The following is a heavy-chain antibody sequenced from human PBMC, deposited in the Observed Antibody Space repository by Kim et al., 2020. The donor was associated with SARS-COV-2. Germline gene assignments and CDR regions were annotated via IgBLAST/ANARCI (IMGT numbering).Heavy chain of an antibody. CDR3: ARVRGVIIPNWFDP. CDR1: GFTFSSYW. V-gene: IGHV3-7*03. J-gene: IGHJ5*02. Sequence: GGSLRLSCAASGFTFSSYWMSWVRQAPGKGLEWVANIKQDGSEKYYVDSVKGRFTISRDNAKNSLYLQMNSLRAEDTAVYYCARVRGVIIPNWFDPWGQGTLVTVSS. D-gene: IGHD3-10*01. CDR2: IKQDGSEK.